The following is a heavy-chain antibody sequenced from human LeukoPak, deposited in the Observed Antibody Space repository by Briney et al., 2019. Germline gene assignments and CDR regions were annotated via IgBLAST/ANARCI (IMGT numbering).Heavy chain of an antibody. CDR3: ARNTPDFGAHQRFDP. CDR2: TYYRSKWYN. V-gene: IGHV6-1*01. D-gene: IGHD3-10*01. CDR1: GDSVSINSAT. J-gene: IGHJ5*02. Sequence: SQTLSLTCAISGDSVSINSATWNWIRQSPSRGLEWLGRTYYRSKWYNDYAVSVKSRITINPDTSKNQFSLQLNSVTPEDTAVYYCARNTPDFGAHQRFDPWGQGTLVTVSS.